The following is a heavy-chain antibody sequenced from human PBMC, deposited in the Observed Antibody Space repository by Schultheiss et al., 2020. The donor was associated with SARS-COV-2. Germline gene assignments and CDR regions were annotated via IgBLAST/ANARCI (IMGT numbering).Heavy chain of an antibody. CDR1: GGSISSYY. Sequence: SETLSLTCTVSGGSISSYYWSWIRQPPGKGLEWIGYIYYSGSTYYNPSLKSRVTISVDTSKNQFSLKLSSVTAADTAVYYCARAGPGDYVWGSPANWFDPWGQGTLVTVSS. D-gene: IGHD3-16*01. J-gene: IGHJ5*02. CDR3: ARAGPGDYVWGSPANWFDP. CDR2: IYYSGST. V-gene: IGHV4-30-4*01.